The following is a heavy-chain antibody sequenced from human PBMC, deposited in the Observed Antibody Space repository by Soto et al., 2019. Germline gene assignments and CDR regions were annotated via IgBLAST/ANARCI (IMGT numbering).Heavy chain of an antibody. V-gene: IGHV4-59*01. Sequence: SETLSLTCTVSGGSISSYYWTWIRQPPGKGLEWIGYIYYSGSTNYNPSLKSRVAISVDTSKNQFSLKLSSVTAADTAVYYCARGGVGDYVSRHYYYYGMDVWGQGTPVTVYS. CDR2: IYYSGST. J-gene: IGHJ6*02. CDR1: GGSISSYY. D-gene: IGHD4-17*01. CDR3: ARGGVGDYVSRHYYYYGMDV.